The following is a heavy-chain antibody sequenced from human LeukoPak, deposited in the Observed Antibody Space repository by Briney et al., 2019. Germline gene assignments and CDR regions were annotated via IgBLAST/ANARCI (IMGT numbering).Heavy chain of an antibody. CDR2: ITPIFGTA. CDR3: ARGEHDFWSGLAGGYGMDV. V-gene: IGHV1-69*13. D-gene: IGHD3-3*01. J-gene: IGHJ6*02. CDR1: GGTFSSYA. Sequence: SVKVSCKASGGTFSSYAISWVRQALGQGLEWMGGITPIFGTANYAQKFQGRVTITADESTSTAYMELSSLRSEDTAVYYCARGEHDFWSGLAGGYGMDVWGQGTTVTVSS.